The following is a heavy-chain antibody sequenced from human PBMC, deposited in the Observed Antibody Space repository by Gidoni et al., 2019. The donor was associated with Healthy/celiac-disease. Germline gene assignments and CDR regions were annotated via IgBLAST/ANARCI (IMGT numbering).Heavy chain of an antibody. D-gene: IGHD2-2*01. Sequence: EVQLVESGGGLVKPGGSLRLSCAASGFTFSSYSMNWVRQAPGQGLEWVSSISSSSSYIYYADSVKGRFTISRDNAKNSLYLQMNSLRAEDTAVYYCARDPIVVVPAATDRGRVPSTNYYYYYGMDVWGQGTTVTVSS. CDR3: ARDPIVVVPAATDRGRVPSTNYYYYYGMDV. CDR2: ISSSSSYI. V-gene: IGHV3-21*01. J-gene: IGHJ6*02. CDR1: GFTFSSYS.